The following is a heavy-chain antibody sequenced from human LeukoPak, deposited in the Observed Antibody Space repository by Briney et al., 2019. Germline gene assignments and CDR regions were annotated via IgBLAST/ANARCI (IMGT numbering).Heavy chain of an antibody. Sequence: SENLSLTCTVSGGSISSYYWSWIRQPPGKGLEWIGYIYYSGSTNYNPSLKSRVTISVDTSEDQFSLKLSSVTAADTAVYYCARYVGYSSGRFDYWGQGTLVTVSS. CDR1: GGSISSYY. CDR2: IYYSGST. J-gene: IGHJ4*02. CDR3: ARYVGYSSGRFDY. V-gene: IGHV4-59*01. D-gene: IGHD6-19*01.